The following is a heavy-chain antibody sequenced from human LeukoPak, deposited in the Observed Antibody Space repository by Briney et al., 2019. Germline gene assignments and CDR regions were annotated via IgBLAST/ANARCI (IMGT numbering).Heavy chain of an antibody. CDR2: IYPGDSDT. V-gene: IGHV5-51*01. CDR1: GYSFTSYW. J-gene: IGHJ6*02. CDR3: ARHVGFSSSPMDV. Sequence: PGESLKISCKGSGYSFTSYWIGWVRQMPGKGLERMGIIYPGDSDTRYSPSFQGQVTISADKSISTAYLQWSSLKASDTAMYYCARHVGFSSSPMDVWGQGTTVTVSS. D-gene: IGHD6-13*01.